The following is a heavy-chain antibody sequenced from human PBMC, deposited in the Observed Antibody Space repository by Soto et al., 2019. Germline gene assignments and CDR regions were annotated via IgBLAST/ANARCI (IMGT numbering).Heavy chain of an antibody. D-gene: IGHD6-13*01. CDR3: SKDSSVVAAGSGGWFDP. CDR2: ISYDGGNK. CDR1: GFSFSTYG. Sequence: LSLSCAASGFSFSTYGMHWVRQAPGKGLEWVATISYDGGNKFYADSAKGRFTISRDNSKNTLYLQMNSLRANDTAVYYCSKDSSVVAAGSGGWFDPWGQGTLVTVSS. J-gene: IGHJ5*02. V-gene: IGHV3-30*18.